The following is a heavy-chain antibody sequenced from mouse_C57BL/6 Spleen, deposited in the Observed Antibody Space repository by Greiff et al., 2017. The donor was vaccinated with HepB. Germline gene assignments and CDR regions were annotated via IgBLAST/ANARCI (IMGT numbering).Heavy chain of an antibody. D-gene: IGHD1-1*01. Sequence: VQLQQSGTELVKPGASVKLSCKASGYTFTSYWMHWVKQRPGQGLEWIGNINPSHGCTNYNEKFKSKATLTVDKSSSTAYMQLSSLTSEDSAVYYCARPPEYYGSSPWFAYWGQGTLVTVSA. CDR1: GYTFTSYW. CDR2: INPSHGCT. V-gene: IGHV1-53*01. J-gene: IGHJ3*01. CDR3: ARPPEYYGSSPWFAY.